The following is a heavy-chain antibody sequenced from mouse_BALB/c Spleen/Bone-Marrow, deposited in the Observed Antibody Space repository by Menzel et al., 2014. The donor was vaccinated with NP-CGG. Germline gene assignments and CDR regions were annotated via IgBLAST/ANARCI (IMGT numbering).Heavy chain of an antibody. CDR2: ISSGSTAI. Sequence: VESGGGLVQPGGSRKLSCAASGFTFSXFGMHWVRQAPEKGLEWVAYISSGSTAIFYADTLKGRFTISRDNPENTLFLQMTSLRSEDTAMYYCARGGNWDDFDVWGAGTTVTVSS. J-gene: IGHJ1*01. CDR3: ARGGNWDDFDV. D-gene: IGHD4-1*01. CDR1: GFTFSXFG. V-gene: IGHV5-17*02.